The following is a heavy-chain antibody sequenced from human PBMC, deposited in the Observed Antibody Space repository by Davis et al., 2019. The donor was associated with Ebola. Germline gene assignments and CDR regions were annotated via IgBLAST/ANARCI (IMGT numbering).Heavy chain of an antibody. Sequence: GGSLRLSCAASGFTFSSYAMSWVRQAPGKGLEWVSAISGSGGSTYYADSVKGRFTISRDNAKNSLYLQMNSLRAEDTAVYYCARAMVLLDYWGQGTLVTVSS. CDR1: GFTFSSYA. V-gene: IGHV3-23*01. CDR2: ISGSGGST. CDR3: ARAMVLLDY. D-gene: IGHD4/OR15-4a*01. J-gene: IGHJ4*02.